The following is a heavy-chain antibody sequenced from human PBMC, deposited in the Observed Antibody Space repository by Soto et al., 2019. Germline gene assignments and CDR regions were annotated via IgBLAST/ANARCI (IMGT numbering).Heavy chain of an antibody. Sequence: ASVKVSCKASGYTFTSYYMHWVRQAPGQGLEWMGIINPSGGSTSYAQKFQGRVTMTRDTSTSTVYMELSSLRSEDTAVYYCARPRGGGYLHYYYYYGMDVWGQGTTVTVS. V-gene: IGHV1-46*01. CDR2: INPSGGST. D-gene: IGHD2-21*02. CDR1: GYTFTSYY. CDR3: ARPRGGGYLHYYYYYGMDV. J-gene: IGHJ6*02.